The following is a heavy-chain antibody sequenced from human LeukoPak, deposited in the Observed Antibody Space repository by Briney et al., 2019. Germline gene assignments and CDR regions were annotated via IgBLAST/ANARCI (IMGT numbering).Heavy chain of an antibody. V-gene: IGHV4-59*01. CDR1: GGSISSYY. D-gene: IGHD6-13*01. CDR2: IYYSGST. J-gene: IGHJ5*02. Sequence: SGTLSLTCTVSGGSISSYYWSWIRQPPGKGLEWIGYIYYSGSTNYDPSLKSRVTISVDTSKNQFSLKLSSVTAADTAVYYCARDRIAGFDPWGQGTLVTVSS. CDR3: ARDRIAGFDP.